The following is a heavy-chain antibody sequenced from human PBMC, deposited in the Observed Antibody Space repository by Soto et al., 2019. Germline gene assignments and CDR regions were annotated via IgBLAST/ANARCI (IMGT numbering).Heavy chain of an antibody. J-gene: IGHJ5*02. CDR3: ARDAFCGSGTCRVGHWFDP. Sequence: PSETLSLTCAVSGGPFRGVYCSWIRQPPGKGLEWIGGVNHRGSANYNPSLESRVTMSVDTSKNQFSLKLTSVTAADSAVYYCARDAFCGSGTCRVGHWFDPWGQGTLVTVSS. CDR1: GGPFRGVY. V-gene: IGHV4-34*01. D-gene: IGHD2-21*01. CDR2: VNHRGSA.